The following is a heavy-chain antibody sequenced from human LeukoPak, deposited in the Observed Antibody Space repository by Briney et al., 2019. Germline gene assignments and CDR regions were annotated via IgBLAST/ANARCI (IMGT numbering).Heavy chain of an antibody. D-gene: IGHD5/OR15-5a*01. CDR2: IIPIFGTA. J-gene: IGHJ5*02. Sequence: SVKVSCKASGYTFTGFHIYWVRQAPGQGLEWMGGIIPIFGTANYAQKFQGRVTITTDESTSTAYMELSSLRSEDTAVYYCARGRVSRPDNWFDPWGQGTLVTVSS. V-gene: IGHV1-69*05. CDR3: ARGRVSRPDNWFDP. CDR1: GYTFTGFH.